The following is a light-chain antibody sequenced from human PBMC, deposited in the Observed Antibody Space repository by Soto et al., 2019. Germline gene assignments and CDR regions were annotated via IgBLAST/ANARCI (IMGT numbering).Light chain of an antibody. CDR2: DVN. V-gene: IGLV2-14*01. Sequence: QSALTQPASVSGSPGQSITISCTGTSSDVGGYNLVSWYQQYPDKAPKLMIFDVNTRPSGVSNRFSGSKSGNTASLTISGLQADDEADYSCSSYKSRSTLPLVFGNGTKLTVL. J-gene: IGLJ1*01. CDR3: SSYKSRSTLPLV. CDR1: SSDVGGYNL.